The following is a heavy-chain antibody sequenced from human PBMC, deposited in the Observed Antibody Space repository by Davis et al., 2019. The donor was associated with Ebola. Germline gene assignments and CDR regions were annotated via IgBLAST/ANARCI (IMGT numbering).Heavy chain of an antibody. CDR2: ISSRDDTT. CDR3: AKDSETTFDS. J-gene: IGHJ4*02. Sequence: PGGSLRLSCAASGFAFNNFDMAWVRQGPGKGLECVSVISSRDDTTYYSDSVRGRFTVSRDTSKNILYLQMTSLTADDTAIYYCAKDSETTFDSWGQGTLVTVSS. CDR1: GFAFNNFD. V-gene: IGHV3-23*01. D-gene: IGHD4-17*01.